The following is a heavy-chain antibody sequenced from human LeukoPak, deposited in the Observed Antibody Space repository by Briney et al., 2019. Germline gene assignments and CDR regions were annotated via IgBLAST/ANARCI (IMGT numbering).Heavy chain of an antibody. J-gene: IGHJ4*02. D-gene: IGHD4-23*01. CDR2: IYPGDSDT. CDR1: GYSFTSYW. CDR3: ARQHPTVVTPDYFDY. V-gene: IGHV5-51*01. Sequence: GESLKISCKGSGYSFTSYWIGWVRQMPGKGLEWMGIIYPGDSDTRYSPSFQGQVTISADKSISTAYLQWSSLKASDTAMYYCARQHPTVVTPDYFDYWGQGTLVTVSS.